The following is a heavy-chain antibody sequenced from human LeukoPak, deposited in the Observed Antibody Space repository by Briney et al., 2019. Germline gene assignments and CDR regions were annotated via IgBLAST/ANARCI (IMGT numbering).Heavy chain of an antibody. J-gene: IGHJ6*03. CDR2: IYTSGST. V-gene: IGHV4-61*02. CDR1: DGSISSALYY. CDR3: AGGSTSAYYYYMDV. D-gene: IGHD2-2*01. Sequence: SQTLSLTCTVSDGSISSALYYWGWIRQPAGKGLEWIGRIYTSGSTNYNPSLKSRVTMSVDTSKNQFSLKLSSVTAADTAVYYCAGGSTSAYYYYMDVWGKGTTVTVSS.